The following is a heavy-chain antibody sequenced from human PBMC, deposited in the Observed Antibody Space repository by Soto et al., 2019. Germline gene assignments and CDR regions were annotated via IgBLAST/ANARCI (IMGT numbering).Heavy chain of an antibody. CDR3: ARDLGYCSGGSCLYYMDV. J-gene: IGHJ6*03. CDR1: GFTFSDYY. V-gene: IGHV3-11*01. CDR2: ISSSGSTI. Sequence: VQLVESGGGLVQPGGSLRLSCAASGFTFSDYYMTWIRQAPGKGLEWVSYISSSGSTIYYADSAKGRFTISRDNAKNTLYLQMNSLRAEDTAVYYCARDLGYCSGGSCLYYMDVWGKGTTVTVSS. D-gene: IGHD2-15*01.